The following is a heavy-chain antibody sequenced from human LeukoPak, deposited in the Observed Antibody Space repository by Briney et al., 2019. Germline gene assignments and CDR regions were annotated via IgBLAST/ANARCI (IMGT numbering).Heavy chain of an antibody. V-gene: IGHV1-8*01. CDR1: GYTFTSYH. CDR2: MNPNSGNT. J-gene: IGHJ6*03. D-gene: IGHD6-13*01. Sequence: ASVKVSCKGSGYTFTSYHINLVRQATGQGLEWVGCMNPNSGNTGYAQKFQGRVTMTRNTSISTAYMELSSLRSEDTAVYYCARAGDIAAGYYYYYMDVWGKGTTVTVSS. CDR3: ARAGDIAAGYYYYYMDV.